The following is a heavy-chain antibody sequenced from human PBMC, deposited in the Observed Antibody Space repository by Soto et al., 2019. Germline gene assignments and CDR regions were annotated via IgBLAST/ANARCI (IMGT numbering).Heavy chain of an antibody. J-gene: IGHJ6*03. D-gene: IGHD1-1*01. CDR2: IYYSGTT. Sequence: SETLSLTCAVYGGSISSSSYYWGWIRQPPGKGLQWIGSIYYSGTTYYNPSLKSRVTIFVDTSKNKFSLKLSSVTAADTAVYYCARLGRTTLRYYYMDVWGKGTTVTVSS. CDR3: ARLGRTTLRYYYMDV. CDR1: GGSISSSSYY. V-gene: IGHV4-39*01.